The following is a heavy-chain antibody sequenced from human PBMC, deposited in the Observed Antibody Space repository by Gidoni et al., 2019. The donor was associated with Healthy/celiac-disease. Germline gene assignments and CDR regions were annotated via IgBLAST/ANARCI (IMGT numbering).Heavy chain of an antibody. CDR2: ISGSGGST. CDR1: GFTFSSYA. J-gene: IGHJ4*02. Sequence: EVQLLESGGGLVQPGGSLRLSCAAYGFTFSSYAMSWLRQAPGKGLEGVSAISGSGGSTYYADSVKGRFTSSRDNSKNTLYLQMNSLRAEDTAVYYCAKDHQWLAILNFDYWGQGTLVTVSS. CDR3: AKDHQWLAILNFDY. V-gene: IGHV3-23*01. D-gene: IGHD6-19*01.